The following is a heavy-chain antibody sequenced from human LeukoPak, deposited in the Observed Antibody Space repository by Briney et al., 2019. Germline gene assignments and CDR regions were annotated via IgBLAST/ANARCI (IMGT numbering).Heavy chain of an antibody. CDR1: GGSISSYY. CDR3: ARVAYYGPGSLNFDY. J-gene: IGHJ4*02. V-gene: IGHV4-59*01. Sequence: SETLSLTCTVSGGSISSYYWSWIRQPPGKGLEWIGYIYYSGSTNYNPSLKSRVTISVDTSKNQFSLKLSSVTAADTAVYYCARVAYYGPGSLNFDYWGQGTLVTVSS. D-gene: IGHD3-10*01. CDR2: IYYSGST.